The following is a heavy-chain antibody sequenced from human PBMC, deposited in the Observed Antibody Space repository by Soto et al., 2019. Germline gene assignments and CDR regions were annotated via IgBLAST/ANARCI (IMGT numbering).Heavy chain of an antibody. CDR3: ARVSSYDFWSGYYNLAYMDV. D-gene: IGHD3-3*01. CDR1: GFTFSSYS. CDR2: ISSSSSYI. Sequence: GGSLRLSCAASGFTFSSYSMNWVRQAPGKGLEWVSSISSSSSYIYYADSVKGRFTISRDNAKNSLYLQMNSLRAEDTAVYYCARVSSYDFWSGYYNLAYMDVWGKGTTVTVSS. V-gene: IGHV3-21*01. J-gene: IGHJ6*03.